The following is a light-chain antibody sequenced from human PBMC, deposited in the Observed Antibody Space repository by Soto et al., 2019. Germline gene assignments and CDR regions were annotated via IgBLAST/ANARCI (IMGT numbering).Light chain of an antibody. CDR1: QSVSSH. CDR2: DAS. V-gene: IGKV3-11*01. J-gene: IGKJ5*01. CDR3: QQGGNWPLT. Sequence: ILSTQSPGSLSFSPGDRTIVSCRASQSVSSHLAWYQQKRGQAPRLLIYDASSRASGIPARFSGSGSGTDFTLTISSLEPEDFAVYYCQQGGNWPLTFGQGTRPEVK.